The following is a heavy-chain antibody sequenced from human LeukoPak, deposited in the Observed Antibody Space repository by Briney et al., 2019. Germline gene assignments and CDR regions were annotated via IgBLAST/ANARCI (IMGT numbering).Heavy chain of an antibody. CDR2: ISYDGSNK. D-gene: IGHD3-16*01. CDR3: VWLRLGVLDY. J-gene: IGHJ4*02. CDR1: GFTFSSYA. V-gene: IGHV3-30-3*01. Sequence: GRSLRLSCAASGFTFSSYAMHWVRQAPGKGLEWVAVISYDGSNKYYADSVKGRFTISRDNSKNTLYLQMNSLRAEDTAVYYCVWLRLGVLDYWGQGTLVTVSS.